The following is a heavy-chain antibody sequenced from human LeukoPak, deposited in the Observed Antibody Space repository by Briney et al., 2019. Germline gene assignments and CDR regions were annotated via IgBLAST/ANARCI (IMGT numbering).Heavy chain of an antibody. CDR3: AKTSYYDFWSGPGNYYYMDV. CDR1: GFTFSSYG. D-gene: IGHD3-3*01. Sequence: GGSLRLSCAASGFTFSSYGMHWVRQAPGKGLEWVAIIWHDGSNKYYADSVKGRFTISRDNSKNTLYLQMNSLRPEDTAVYYCAKTSYYDFWSGPGNYYYMDVWGKGTTVTVSS. CDR2: IWHDGSNK. J-gene: IGHJ6*03. V-gene: IGHV3-30*02.